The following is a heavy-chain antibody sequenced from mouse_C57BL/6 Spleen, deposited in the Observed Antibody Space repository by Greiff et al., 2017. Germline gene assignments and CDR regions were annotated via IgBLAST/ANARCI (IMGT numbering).Heavy chain of an antibody. CDR1: GYTFTSYW. V-gene: IGHV1-55*01. J-gene: IGHJ4*01. D-gene: IGHD1-1*01. Sequence: VQLQQPGAELVKPGASVKMSCKASGYTFTSYWITWVKQRPGQGLEWIGDIYPGSGSTNYNEKFKSKATLTVDTSSSTAYMQLSSLTSEDSAVYYCAIDYYGSSYDYYAMDYWGQGTSVTVSS. CDR2: IYPGSGST. CDR3: AIDYYGSSYDYYAMDY.